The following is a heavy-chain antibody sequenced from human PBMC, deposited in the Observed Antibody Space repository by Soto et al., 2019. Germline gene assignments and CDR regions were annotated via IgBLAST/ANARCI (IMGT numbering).Heavy chain of an antibody. D-gene: IGHD2-15*01. CDR3: ARPACSGGSCYSKPIDY. CDR1: GFTFSSYG. V-gene: IGHV3-33*01. CDR2: IWYDGSNK. J-gene: IGHJ4*02. Sequence: GGSLRLSCAASGFTFSSYGMHWVRPAPGKGLEWVAVIWYDGSNKYYADSVKGRFTISRDNSKNTLYLQMNSLRAEDTAVYYCARPACSGGSCYSKPIDYWGQGSLVTVSS.